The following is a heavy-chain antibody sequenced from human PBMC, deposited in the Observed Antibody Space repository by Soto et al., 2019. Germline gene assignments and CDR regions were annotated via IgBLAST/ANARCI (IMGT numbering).Heavy chain of an antibody. V-gene: IGHV4-59*01. CDR1: GGSISSYY. CDR2: IYYSGST. J-gene: IGHJ4*02. Sequence: PSETLSLTCTVSGGSISSYYWSWIRQPPGKGLEWIGYIYYSGSTNYNPSLKSRATISVDTSKNQFSLKLSSVTAADTAVYYCASNYYDSSGYYPLDYWGQGTLVTVSS. D-gene: IGHD3-22*01. CDR3: ASNYYDSSGYYPLDY.